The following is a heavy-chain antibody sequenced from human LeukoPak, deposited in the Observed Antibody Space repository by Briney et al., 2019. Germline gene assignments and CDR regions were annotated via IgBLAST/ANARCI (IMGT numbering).Heavy chain of an antibody. CDR1: GFTFSSYA. Sequence: GGSLRPSCAASGFTFSSYAMSWVRQAPGKGLEWVSAISGSGGSTYYADSVKGRFTISRDNSKNTLYLQMNSLRAEDTAVYYCAKDRPWIAVAGYYFDYWGQGTLVTVSS. J-gene: IGHJ4*02. V-gene: IGHV3-23*01. CDR2: ISGSGGST. CDR3: AKDRPWIAVAGYYFDY. D-gene: IGHD6-19*01.